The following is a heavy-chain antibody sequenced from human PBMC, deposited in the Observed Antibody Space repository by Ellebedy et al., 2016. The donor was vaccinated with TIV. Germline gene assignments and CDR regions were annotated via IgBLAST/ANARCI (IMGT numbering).Heavy chain of an antibody. Sequence: GESLKISCTASGFTLNNYWMTWVRQAPGKGLEWVANINEDGTKKHYVDSVRGRFTISRDYAGNSLFLQMNNLGAEDTAVYYCARAIYGASYLWGRGTLVTVSS. V-gene: IGHV3-7*01. CDR3: ARAIYGASYL. CDR1: GFTLNNYW. D-gene: IGHD4-17*01. J-gene: IGHJ2*01. CDR2: INEDGTKK.